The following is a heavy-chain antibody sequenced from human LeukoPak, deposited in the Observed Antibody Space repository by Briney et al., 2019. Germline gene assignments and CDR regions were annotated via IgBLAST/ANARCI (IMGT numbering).Heavy chain of an antibody. D-gene: IGHD1-26*01. Sequence: SVNVSCMASRGTFSSYAISWVRPAPGQGGEWMGRIIPILGIANYAQKFQGRVTITADKSTSTAYMELSSLRSEDTAVYYCAREPYTTTTARIGSSVVWGQGTMVTVSS. CDR3: AREPYTTTTARIGSSVV. CDR1: RGTFSSYA. CDR2: IIPILGIA. V-gene: IGHV1-69*04. J-gene: IGHJ3*01.